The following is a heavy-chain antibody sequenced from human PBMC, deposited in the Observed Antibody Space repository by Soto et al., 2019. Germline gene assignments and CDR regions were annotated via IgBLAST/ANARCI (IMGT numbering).Heavy chain of an antibody. CDR2: ISASGDTT. Sequence: EVQLLESGGGLVQPGGSLRLSCAASGFSFSTCAVSWVRQAPGKGLEWVSSISASGDTTHYAESVRGRFTISSDNSMNTLHLQMSSLTAEDTAIYACAAQATGYFVPFDFWGRGTLVTVSS. CDR1: GFSFSTCA. CDR3: AAQATGYFVPFDF. D-gene: IGHD3-22*01. V-gene: IGHV3-23*01. J-gene: IGHJ4*02.